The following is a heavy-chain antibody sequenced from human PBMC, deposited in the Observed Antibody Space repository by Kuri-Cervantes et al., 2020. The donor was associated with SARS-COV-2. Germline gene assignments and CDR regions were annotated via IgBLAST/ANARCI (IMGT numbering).Heavy chain of an antibody. CDR1: GYTFTGYY. CDR2: INPNSGGT. J-gene: IGHJ4*02. V-gene: IGHV1-2*02. CDR3: ARADWVTIRFSRGPHFDY. Sequence: ASVKISCKASGYTFTGYYMHWVRQAPGQGLEWMGWINPNSGGTNYAQKFQGRVTMTRDTSISTAYMELSRLGSDDTAVYYCARADWVTIRFSRGPHFDYWGQGTLVTVSS. D-gene: IGHD3-3*01.